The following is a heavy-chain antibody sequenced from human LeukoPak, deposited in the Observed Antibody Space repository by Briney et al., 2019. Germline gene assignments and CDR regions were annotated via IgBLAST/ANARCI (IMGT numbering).Heavy chain of an antibody. CDR2: IYYSGST. Sequence: SETLSLTCTVSGGSISSGDYYWSWIRQPPGKGLEWIGYIYYSGSTYYNPSLKSRVTLSVDTSKNQFSLKLSSVTAADTAVYYCARVSGGTFYYYGMDVWGQGTTVTVSS. CDR1: GGSISSGDYY. D-gene: IGHD4-23*01. CDR3: ARVSGGTFYYYGMDV. J-gene: IGHJ6*02. V-gene: IGHV4-30-4*01.